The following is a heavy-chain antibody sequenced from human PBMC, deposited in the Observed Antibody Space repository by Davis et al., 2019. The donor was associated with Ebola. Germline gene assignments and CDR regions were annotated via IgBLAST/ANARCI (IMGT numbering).Heavy chain of an antibody. Sequence: GASLKISCTDSVITFSSYAMTWVRQAPGKGLEWVSAISDSGGSTYYADSVKGRFTISRDNSKNTLYLQVNSLRAEDTAVYYCARSGLSFGVVKYHYGMDVWGKGTTVTVSS. J-gene: IGHJ6*04. CDR3: ARSGLSFGVVKYHYGMDV. V-gene: IGHV3-23*01. CDR1: VITFSSYA. CDR2: ISDSGGST. D-gene: IGHD3-3*01.